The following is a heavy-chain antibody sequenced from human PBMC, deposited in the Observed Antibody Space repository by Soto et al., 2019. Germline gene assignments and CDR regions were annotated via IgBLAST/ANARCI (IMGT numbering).Heavy chain of an antibody. Sequence: QVQLVESGGGVVQPGRSLRLSCAASGFTFSSYGMHWVRQAPGKGLEWVAVISYAGSNKYYADSVKGRFTISRDTSKNPRYLQMNSLRAEDAAVYYCAKDLLGPGRAYGMDVWGQGTTVTVSS. CDR1: GFTFSSYG. CDR3: AKDLLGPGRAYGMDV. CDR2: ISYAGSNK. D-gene: IGHD7-27*01. V-gene: IGHV3-30*18. J-gene: IGHJ6*02.